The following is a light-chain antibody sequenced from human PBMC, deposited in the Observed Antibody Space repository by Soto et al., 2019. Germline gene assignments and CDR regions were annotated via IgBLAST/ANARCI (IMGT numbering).Light chain of an antibody. J-gene: IGLJ1*01. CDR3: KSYAGSNTYV. CDR2: EVV. CDR1: KNDIGVYDF. Sequence: QSALTQPPSASGSPGQSVTISCTGTKNDIGVYDFVSWYQHHPGNAPRLIIYEVVQRPSGVPDRVSGSKSGNTASLSVSGLQAADDADYFCKSYAGSNTYVCGSGTKVPVL. V-gene: IGLV2-8*01.